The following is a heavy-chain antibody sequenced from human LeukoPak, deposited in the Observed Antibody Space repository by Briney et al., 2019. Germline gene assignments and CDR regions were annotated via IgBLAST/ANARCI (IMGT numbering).Heavy chain of an antibody. V-gene: IGHV4-34*01. CDR1: GGPFSGYY. CDR2: INHSGST. J-gene: IGHJ3*02. CDR3: ARGGLMVYAVRVQNDAFDI. Sequence: SETLSLTCAVYGGPFSGYYWRWIRQPPGKGLEWIGEINHSGSTNYNPSLKSRVTISVDTSKNQFSLKLSSVTAADTAVYYCARGGLMVYAVRVQNDAFDIWGQGTMVTVSS. D-gene: IGHD2-8*01.